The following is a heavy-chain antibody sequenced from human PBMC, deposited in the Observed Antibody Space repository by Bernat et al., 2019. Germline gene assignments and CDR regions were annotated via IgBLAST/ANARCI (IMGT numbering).Heavy chain of an antibody. J-gene: IGHJ6*03. Sequence: EVQLLESGGGLVQPGGSLRLSCAASGFTFSSYAMSWVRQAPGKGLEWVSVISGSGGTTYYADSVKGRFTISRDNSKNTLYLQMNSLRAEDTAVYYCAKGYSSSLYYHYMDVWGKGTTVTVSS. D-gene: IGHD6-6*01. CDR1: GFTFSSYA. CDR3: AKGYSSSLYYHYMDV. CDR2: ISGSGGTT. V-gene: IGHV3-23*01.